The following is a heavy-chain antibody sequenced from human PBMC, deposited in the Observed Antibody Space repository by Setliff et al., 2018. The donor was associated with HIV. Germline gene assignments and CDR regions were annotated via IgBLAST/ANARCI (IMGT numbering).Heavy chain of an antibody. D-gene: IGHD2-2*01. CDR1: GGSISDSH. J-gene: IGHJ6*02. Sequence: SETLSLTCTVSGGSISDSHWSWIRQPPGKGLEWIGYVYYSRTSSHENFFHTGTTKYNPSLESRVTISQDTSKKQFFLKLSSVTAADTAVYYRARVGYCSSTNCYWGRPSYGMGVWGQGTTVTVSS. CDR3: ARVGYCSSTNCYWGRPSYGMGV. V-gene: IGHV4-59*08. CDR2: VYYSRTSSHENFFHTGTT.